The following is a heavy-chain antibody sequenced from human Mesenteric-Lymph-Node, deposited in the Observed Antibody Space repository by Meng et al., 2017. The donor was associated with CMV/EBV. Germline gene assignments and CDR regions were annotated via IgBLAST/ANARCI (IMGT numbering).Heavy chain of an antibody. V-gene: IGHV4-39*07. Sequence: GGTISSSSYDWGWIRHPPGKGLEWIGSIYYSGSTYYNPSLKSRVTISVDTSKNQFSLKLSSVTAADTAVYYCARGTFCGGDCYLDYFDYWGQGTLVTVSS. J-gene: IGHJ4*02. CDR2: IYYSGST. CDR3: ARGTFCGGDCYLDYFDY. D-gene: IGHD2-21*01. CDR1: GGTISSSSYD.